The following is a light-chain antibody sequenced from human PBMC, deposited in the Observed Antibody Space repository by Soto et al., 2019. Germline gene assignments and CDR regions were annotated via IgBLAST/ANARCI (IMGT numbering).Light chain of an antibody. J-gene: IGLJ1*01. CDR2: EVN. V-gene: IGLV2-14*01. CDR3: SSFASTHTYV. CDR1: SSDVAFYNH. Sequence: QSALTQPASVSGSPGQSITISCTGTSSDVAFYNHVSWYQQHPGKAPKLLIYEVNNRPSGVSHRFSGSKSGNTASLTISGLQAEDEAHYYCSSFASTHTYVFGTGTKVTVL.